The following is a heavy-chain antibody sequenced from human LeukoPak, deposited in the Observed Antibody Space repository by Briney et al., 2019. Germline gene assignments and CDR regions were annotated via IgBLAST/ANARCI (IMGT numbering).Heavy chain of an antibody. V-gene: IGHV4-61*01. CDR3: ARGTGYFDAPHYYYMDV. CDR1: GGSMNINNYY. CDR2: IYYSGST. Sequence: SETLSLTCTVSGGSMNINNYYWSWIRQPPGKGLEWIGYIYYSGSTNYNPSLKSRVTISVDTSKNQFSLKLSSVTAADTAVYYCARGTGYFDAPHYYYMDVWGKGTTVTVSS. D-gene: IGHD3/OR15-3a*01. J-gene: IGHJ6*03.